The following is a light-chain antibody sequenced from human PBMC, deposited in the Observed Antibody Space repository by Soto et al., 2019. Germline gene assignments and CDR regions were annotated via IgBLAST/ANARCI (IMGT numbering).Light chain of an antibody. Sequence: DIPMTQSPSTLSASVGDRVTITCRTSRSISSWLAWHQQKPGKAPKLLIYKASSLDTGVPSRFSGSGSGTEFTLTISSLQPDDFATYYCQQYDRYSLLTFGGGTKVEIK. V-gene: IGKV1-5*03. CDR3: QQYDRYSLLT. J-gene: IGKJ4*01. CDR2: KAS. CDR1: RSISSW.